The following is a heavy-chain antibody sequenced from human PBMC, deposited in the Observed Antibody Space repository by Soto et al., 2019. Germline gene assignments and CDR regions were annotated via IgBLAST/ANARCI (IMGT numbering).Heavy chain of an antibody. CDR3: AKDPGTYCSSTSCAVNFDY. J-gene: IGHJ4*02. CDR1: GFTFSSYA. CDR2: ISGSGGST. V-gene: IGHV3-23*01. D-gene: IGHD2-2*01. Sequence: GGSLRLSCAASGFTFSSYAMSWVRQAPGKGLEWVSAISGSGGSTYYADSVKGRFTISRDNSKNTLYLQMNSLRAEDTAVYYCAKDPGTYCSSTSCAVNFDYWGQGTLVTVSS.